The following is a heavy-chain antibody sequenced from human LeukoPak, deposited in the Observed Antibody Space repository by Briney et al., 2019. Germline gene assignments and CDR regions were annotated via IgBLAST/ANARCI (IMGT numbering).Heavy chain of an antibody. V-gene: IGHV4-30-4*01. J-gene: IGHJ4*02. Sequence: SEPLSLTCTVSGGSISSGDYYWSWIRQPPGKGLEWIGYIYYSGSTYYNPSLKSRVTISVDTSKNQFSLKLSSVTAADTAVYYCASIVGARVDYWGQGTLVTVSS. CDR3: ASIVGARVDY. CDR1: GGSISSGDYY. D-gene: IGHD1-26*01. CDR2: IYYSGST.